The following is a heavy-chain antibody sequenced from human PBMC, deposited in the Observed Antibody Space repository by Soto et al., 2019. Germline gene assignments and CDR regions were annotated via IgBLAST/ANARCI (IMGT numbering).Heavy chain of an antibody. CDR1: GFTFSTYA. Sequence: EVQLLESGGGLVQPGGSLRLSCAASGFTFSTYAMSWVRQAPGKGLEWVSAISGGRSGTYYADSVRGRFTLSRDDSTNILYLQMNSLRAEDTAIYYCAKGSLGYCSGAIGYFVDFWGQGTLVTVSS. J-gene: IGHJ4*02. CDR3: AKGSLGYCSGAIGYFVDF. D-gene: IGHD2-15*01. V-gene: IGHV3-23*01. CDR2: ISGGRSGT.